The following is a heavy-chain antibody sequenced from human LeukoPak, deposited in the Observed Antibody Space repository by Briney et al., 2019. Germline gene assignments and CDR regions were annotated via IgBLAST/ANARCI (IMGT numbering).Heavy chain of an antibody. CDR3: ARADYDILTGYSTIDY. J-gene: IGHJ4*02. Sequence: SETLSLTCTVSGGSISSYYWSWIRQPAGKGLEWIGRIYTSGSTNYNPSLKSRVTISVDTSKNQFSLKLSSVTAADTAVYYCARADYDILTGYSTIDYWGQGTLVPVSS. V-gene: IGHV4-4*07. D-gene: IGHD3-9*01. CDR1: GGSISSYY. CDR2: IYTSGST.